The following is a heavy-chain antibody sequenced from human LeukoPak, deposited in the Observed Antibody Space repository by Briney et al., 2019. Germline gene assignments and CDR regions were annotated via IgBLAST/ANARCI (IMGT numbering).Heavy chain of an antibody. CDR2: FDPEDGET. J-gene: IGHJ3*02. Sequence: ASVTVSCTVSGYTLTELSMHWVRQAPGKGLEWMGGFDPEDGETIYAQKFQGRVTMTEDTSTDTAYMELSSLRSEDTAVYYCATPKGGQTAGAFDIWGQGTMVTVSS. D-gene: IGHD3-16*01. CDR1: GYTLTELS. CDR3: ATPKGGQTAGAFDI. V-gene: IGHV1-24*01.